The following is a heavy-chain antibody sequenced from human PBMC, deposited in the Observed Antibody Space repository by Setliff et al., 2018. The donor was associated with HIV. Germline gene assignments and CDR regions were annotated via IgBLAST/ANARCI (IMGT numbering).Heavy chain of an antibody. CDR1: GYTFTGNY. V-gene: IGHV1-2*02. Sequence: GASVKVSCKASGYTFTGNYIHWVRQAPGQGLEWMGWINPNSGGTNYEQKFQGRVTMTRDTSISTAYMGLSRLRSDDTALYYCARDGGPGSGWGDYSYYYSMDVWGKGTTVTVSS. J-gene: IGHJ6*04. CDR2: INPNSGGT. CDR3: ARDGGPGSGWGDYSYYYSMDV. D-gene: IGHD6-19*01.